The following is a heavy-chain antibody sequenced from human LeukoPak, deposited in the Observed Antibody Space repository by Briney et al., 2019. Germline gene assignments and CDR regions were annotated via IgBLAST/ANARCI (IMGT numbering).Heavy chain of an antibody. CDR1: GFTFTNYP. D-gene: IGHD6-13*01. J-gene: IGHJ6*02. CDR2: LWSDGIKT. Sequence: GGSLRLSCAASGFTFTNYPMHWVRQAPGKGLEWVAVLWSDGIKTDYADSVKGRFTISRDDSKNTLYPQMNSLRAEDTAVYYCAKDLGPGGIAAAGKDYYYYYGMDVWGQGTTVTVSS. V-gene: IGHV3-33*03. CDR3: AKDLGPGGIAAAGKDYYYYYGMDV.